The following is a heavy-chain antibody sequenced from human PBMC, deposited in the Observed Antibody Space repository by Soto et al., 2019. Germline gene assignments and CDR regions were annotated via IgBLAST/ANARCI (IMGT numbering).Heavy chain of an antibody. CDR3: AGLLRFLEFDP. Sequence: QVQLQQWGAGLLKPSETLSLTCAVYGGSFSGYYWSWIRQPPGKGLEWIGEIKHSGSTNYNPSLTRRLTISVDTSKNHFSLKLSSVTAADTAVYYCAGLLRFLEFDPWGQGTLVTVSS. CDR2: IKHSGST. CDR1: GGSFSGYY. V-gene: IGHV4-34*01. J-gene: IGHJ5*02. D-gene: IGHD3-3*01.